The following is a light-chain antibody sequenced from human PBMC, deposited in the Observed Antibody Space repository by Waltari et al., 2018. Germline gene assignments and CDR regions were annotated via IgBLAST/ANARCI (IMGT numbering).Light chain of an antibody. J-gene: IGKJ3*01. CDR2: YAS. V-gene: IGKV1-33*01. CDR3: QQYNNSLFT. Sequence: LQMPPSPSSLSASVGDRVTITCRACQVVNDYLSWYHQKPGKAPKPLVYYASILDGGVPSRFSGGRPGTDYTLTITKLQPEVIATYYCQQYNNSLFTFGPGTRLDIK. CDR1: QVVNDY.